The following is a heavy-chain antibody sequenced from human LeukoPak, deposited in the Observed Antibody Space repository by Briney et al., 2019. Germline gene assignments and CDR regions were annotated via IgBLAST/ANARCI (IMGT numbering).Heavy chain of an antibody. CDR2: IYYSGST. J-gene: IGHJ6*02. CDR1: GVSISSSSYY. CDR3: ARDHRDRDIVVIPAAMSYGMDV. D-gene: IGHD2-2*01. Sequence: SETLSLTCTVSGVSISSSSYYWGWIRQPPGKGLEWIGSIYYSGSTYYNPSLKSRVTISVDTSKNQFSLKLSSVTAADTAVYYCARDHRDRDIVVIPAAMSYGMDVWGQGTTVTVSS. V-gene: IGHV4-39*07.